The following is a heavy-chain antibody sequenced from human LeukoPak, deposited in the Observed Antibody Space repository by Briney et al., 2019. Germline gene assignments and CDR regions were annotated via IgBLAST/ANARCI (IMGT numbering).Heavy chain of an antibody. D-gene: IGHD3-22*01. CDR1: GGSFSGYY. CDR2: INHSGST. V-gene: IGHV4-34*01. J-gene: IGHJ4*02. CDR3: ARFYYYDSSGFDY. Sequence: SETLSLTCAVYGGSFSGYYWSWIRQPPGKGLEWIGEINHSGSTNYNPSLKSRVTISVDTSKNQFSLKLSSVTAADTAVYYCARFYYYDSSGFDYWGQGTLVTVSS.